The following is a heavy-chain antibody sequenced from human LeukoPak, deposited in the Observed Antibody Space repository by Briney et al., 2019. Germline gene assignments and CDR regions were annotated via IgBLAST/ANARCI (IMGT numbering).Heavy chain of an antibody. J-gene: IGHJ5*02. Sequence: PSEALSLTCAVYGGSLSGYYWSRIRQPPGKGLEWIGEINHSGSTNYNPSLKSRVTISADTSKNQFSLKLSSVTAADTAVYYCARGQVEWLRFGIYGPWGQGTLVTVSS. CDR2: INHSGST. CDR3: ARGQVEWLRFGIYGP. CDR1: GGSLSGYY. D-gene: IGHD5-12*01. V-gene: IGHV4-34*01.